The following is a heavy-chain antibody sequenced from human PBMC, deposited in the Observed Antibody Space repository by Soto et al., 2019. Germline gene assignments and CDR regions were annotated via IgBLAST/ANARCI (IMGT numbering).Heavy chain of an antibody. CDR2: ISYSGNT. CDR1: GGSISSSSCY. CDR3: ARRYSSSFDY. V-gene: IGHV4-39*01. D-gene: IGHD6-13*01. Sequence: PSETLSLTCTVSGGSISSSSCYWGWIRQPPGKGLEWIGSISYSGNTNYNPSLKGRVTISVDTSKNQFSLKLTSVTAADTAVYYWARRYSSSFDYWGQGTLVTVSS. J-gene: IGHJ4*02.